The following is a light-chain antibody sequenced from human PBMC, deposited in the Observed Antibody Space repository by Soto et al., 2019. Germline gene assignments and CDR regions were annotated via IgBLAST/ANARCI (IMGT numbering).Light chain of an antibody. J-gene: IGKJ2*01. CDR1: QSVSSSY. Sequence: EIVLTQSPGTLSLSPGERATLSCRASQSVSSSYLAWYQQKPGQAPRLLIYGASSRATGIPDRFSGSGSGTDFTLTISRLEPEECAVYYCQQYGSSPPYTFGQGTKLEIK. CDR3: QQYGSSPPYT. CDR2: GAS. V-gene: IGKV3-20*01.